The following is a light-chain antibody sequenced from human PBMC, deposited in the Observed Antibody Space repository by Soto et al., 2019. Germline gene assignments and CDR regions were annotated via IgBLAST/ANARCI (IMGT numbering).Light chain of an antibody. V-gene: IGKV3-15*01. CDR2: RTS. CDR3: QQSNNWPRAT. Sequence: TKSPGPVSLCTGESATLSCWASQSVGSDFLAWYQQRPGQPPTLIMFRTSTRATGVPARFSGSGSGTEFNMTISSLQSADFAVYYCQQSNNWPRATVGGGTKVDI. J-gene: IGKJ4*01. CDR1: QSVGSD.